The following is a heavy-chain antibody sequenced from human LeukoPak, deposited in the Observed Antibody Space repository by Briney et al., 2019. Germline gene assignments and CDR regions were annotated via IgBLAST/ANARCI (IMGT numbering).Heavy chain of an antibody. D-gene: IGHD6-13*01. V-gene: IGHV4-39*07. J-gene: IGHJ1*01. Sequence: SETLSLTCTVSGGSISSSSYYWGWIRQPPGKGLEWIGSIYYSGSTYYNPSLKSRVTISVDTSKNQLSLKLTSVTAADTAVYYCARVAAGIGFFQHWGQGTLVTVSS. CDR1: GGSISSSSYY. CDR3: ARVAAGIGFFQH. CDR2: IYYSGST.